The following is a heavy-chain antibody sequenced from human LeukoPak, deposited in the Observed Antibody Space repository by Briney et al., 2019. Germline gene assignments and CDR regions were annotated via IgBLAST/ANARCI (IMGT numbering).Heavy chain of an antibody. J-gene: IGHJ4*02. CDR3: ARSAAYYYDSSGYYYGSFDY. D-gene: IGHD3-22*01. V-gene: IGHV1-18*01. Sequence: ASVKVSCKASGYTFTSYGISWVRQAPGQGLEWMGWISAYNGNTNYAQKLQGRVTMTTDTSTITAYMELRSLRSDDTAVYYCARSAAYYYDSSGYYYGSFDYWGQGTLVTVSS. CDR1: GYTFTSYG. CDR2: ISAYNGNT.